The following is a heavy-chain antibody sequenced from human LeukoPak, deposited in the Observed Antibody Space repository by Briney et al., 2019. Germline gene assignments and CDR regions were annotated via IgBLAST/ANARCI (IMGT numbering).Heavy chain of an antibody. CDR2: IYHSGRT. CDR3: ARVGDIADFDY. Sequence: PSETLSLTCTVSGYSISSGYYWGWIRQPPGKGLEWIGIIYHSGRTDYNPSLKSRVTISEDTSKNQFSLKLSSVTAADTAVYYCARVGDIADFDYWGQGTLVTVSS. CDR1: GYSISSGYY. D-gene: IGHD3-10*01. J-gene: IGHJ4*02. V-gene: IGHV4-38-2*02.